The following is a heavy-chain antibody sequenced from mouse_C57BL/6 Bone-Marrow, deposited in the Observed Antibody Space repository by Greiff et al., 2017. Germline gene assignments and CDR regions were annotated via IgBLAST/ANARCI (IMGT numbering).Heavy chain of an antibody. V-gene: IGHV5-6*01. CDR2: ISSGGSYT. Sequence: EVKLMESGGDLVKPGGSLKLSCAASGFTFSSYGMSWVRQTPDKRLEWVATISSGGSYTYYPDSVKGRFTISRDNAKNTLYLQMSSLKSEDTAMYYCARLRRRRYYFDYWGQGTTLPVSS. D-gene: IGHD2-12*01. CDR1: GFTFSSYG. J-gene: IGHJ2*01. CDR3: ARLRRRRYYFDY.